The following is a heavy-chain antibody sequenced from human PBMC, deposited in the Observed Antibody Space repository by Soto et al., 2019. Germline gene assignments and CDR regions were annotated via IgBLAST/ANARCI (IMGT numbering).Heavy chain of an antibody. CDR1: GGTFRSYA. D-gene: IGHD2-21*02. CDR3: ARSDYCGGDCYAFLDY. Sequence: ASVKVSCKASGGTFRSYAISWVRQAPGQGLEWIGGIIPIFGTGNYAQKFQGRLTIIADEFTSTAYMELSSLRSEDTAVYYCARSDYCGGDCYAFLDYWGQGTLVTVSS. CDR2: IIPIFGTG. J-gene: IGHJ4*02. V-gene: IGHV1-69*13.